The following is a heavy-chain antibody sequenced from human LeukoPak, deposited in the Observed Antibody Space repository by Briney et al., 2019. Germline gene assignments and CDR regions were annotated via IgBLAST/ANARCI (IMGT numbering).Heavy chain of an antibody. CDR1: GFTVNSNY. J-gene: IGHJ4*02. Sequence: GGSLRLSCAASGFTVNSNYMSWVRQAPGKGLEWVSVIHSGGNTYYADSVKGRFTISRDNPKNTLYLLMNSLRAEDTAVYYCAKTRPLDSSSWSHGDYWGQGTLVTVSS. CDR3: AKTRPLDSSSWSHGDY. V-gene: IGHV3-53*01. CDR2: IHSGGNT. D-gene: IGHD6-13*01.